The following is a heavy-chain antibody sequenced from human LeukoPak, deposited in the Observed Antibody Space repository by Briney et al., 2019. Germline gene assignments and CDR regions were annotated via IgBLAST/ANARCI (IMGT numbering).Heavy chain of an antibody. CDR1: GGSFSGYY. D-gene: IGHD3-22*01. CDR3: AGMWLLLRSSNAFDI. J-gene: IGHJ3*02. Sequence: SETLSLTCAVYGGSFSGYYWSWIRQPPGKGLEWIGEINHSGSTNYNPSLKSRVTISVDTSKNQFSLKLSSVTAADTAVYYCAGMWLLLRSSNAFDIWGQGTMVTVSS. V-gene: IGHV4-34*01. CDR2: INHSGST.